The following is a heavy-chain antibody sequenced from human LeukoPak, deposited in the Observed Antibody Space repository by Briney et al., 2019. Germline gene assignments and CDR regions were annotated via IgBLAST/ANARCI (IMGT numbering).Heavy chain of an antibody. V-gene: IGHV1-2*02. D-gene: IGHD1-1*01. Sequence: ASVKVSCKASGYTFTGYYMHWVPQAPGQGLEWMGWINPNSGGTNYAQKLQGRVTMTTDTSTSTAYMELRSLRSDDTAAYYCARSWWELNDCAYWGQGTLVTVSS. CDR3: ARSWWELNDCAY. CDR1: GYTFTGYY. J-gene: IGHJ4*02. CDR2: INPNSGGT.